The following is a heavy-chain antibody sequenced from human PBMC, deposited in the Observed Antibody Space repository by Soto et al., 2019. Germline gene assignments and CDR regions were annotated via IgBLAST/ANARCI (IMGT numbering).Heavy chain of an antibody. CDR2: ISWNSGST. J-gene: IGHJ4*02. CDR3: ARDTDSDTWNDPFVY. V-gene: IGHV3-9*01. CDR1: GFIFDDFA. Sequence: DVQLVESGGGLVQPGRSLRLSCAASGFIFDDFAMHWVRQAPGKGLEWVSGISWNSGSTDYAASVKGRFIISRDNARNSLYLQMNSLRPEDTALYYCARDTDSDTWNDPFVYWGQGALVIVS. D-gene: IGHD1-1*01.